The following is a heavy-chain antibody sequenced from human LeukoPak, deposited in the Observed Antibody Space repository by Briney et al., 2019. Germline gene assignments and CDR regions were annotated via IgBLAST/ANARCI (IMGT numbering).Heavy chain of an antibody. CDR1: GFTFSSYW. CDR3: ARGVGYCTNGVCPRAFDI. Sequence: PGGSLRLSCAASGFTFSSYWMSWVRQAPGKGLEWVANIKQDGSEKYYVDSVKGRFTISRDNAKNSLYLQMNSLSAEDTAVYYCARGVGYCTNGVCPRAFDIWGQGTMVAVSS. CDR2: IKQDGSEK. V-gene: IGHV3-7*01. D-gene: IGHD2-8*01. J-gene: IGHJ3*02.